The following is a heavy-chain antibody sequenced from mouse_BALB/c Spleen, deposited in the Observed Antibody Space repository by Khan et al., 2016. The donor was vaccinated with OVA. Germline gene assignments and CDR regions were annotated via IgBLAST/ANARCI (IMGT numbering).Heavy chain of an antibody. CDR2: ISSGSSTI. CDR3: ARDSNFDY. CDR1: GFTFSRFG. Sequence: EVQLVESGGGLVQPGGSRKLSCAASGFTFSRFGMHWVRQAPEKGLEWVAYISSGSSTIYYVDTVKGRFTISRDNPKNTLLLQMTSLRSEDTAMYYCARDSNFDYWGQGTTLTVSS. J-gene: IGHJ2*01. V-gene: IGHV5-17*02.